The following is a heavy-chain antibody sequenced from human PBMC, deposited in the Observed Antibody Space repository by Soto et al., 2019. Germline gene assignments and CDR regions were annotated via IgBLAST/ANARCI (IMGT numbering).Heavy chain of an antibody. CDR2: INHSGST. D-gene: IGHD6-6*01. CDR1: GGSFSGYY. Sequence: SETLSLTCAVYGGSFSGYYWSWIRRPPGKGLEWIGEINHSGSTNYNPSLKSRVTISVDTSKNQFSLKLSSVTAADTAVYYCARGLYSSSSDGGFLGGGHNWFDPWGQGTLVTVSS. J-gene: IGHJ5*02. CDR3: ARGLYSSSSDGGFLGGGHNWFDP. V-gene: IGHV4-34*01.